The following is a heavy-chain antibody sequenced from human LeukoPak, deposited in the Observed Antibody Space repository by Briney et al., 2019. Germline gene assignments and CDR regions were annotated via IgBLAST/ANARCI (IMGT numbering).Heavy chain of an antibody. CDR3: ARDRHGMAV. Sequence: GGSLRLSCAASGFTLSSYAMHWVRQATGKGLEWVSAIGVAGDTYYPGSAKGRFIITRENAKNSLYLQMNSRRVEDTAVYYCARDRHGMAVWGQGTTVGVSS. CDR2: IGVAGDT. CDR1: GFTLSSYA. V-gene: IGHV3-13*01. J-gene: IGHJ6*02.